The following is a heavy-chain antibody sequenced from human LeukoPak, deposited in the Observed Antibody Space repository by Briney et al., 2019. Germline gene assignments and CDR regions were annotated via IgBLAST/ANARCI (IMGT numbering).Heavy chain of an antibody. CDR1: GGSFSDYY. V-gene: IGHV4-34*01. J-gene: IGHJ4*02. CDR3: GSRRTAMFGVIKGPIDY. D-gene: IGHD3-3*01. CDR2: INHSGSP. Sequence: TSETLSLTCAVYGGSFSDYYWTWIRQPAGKGLEWIGEINHSGSPNNNPSLKSRVSISFDTSKNQFSLKLTSVTAADTAVYYCGSRRTAMFGVIKGPIDYWGQGTLVTVPS.